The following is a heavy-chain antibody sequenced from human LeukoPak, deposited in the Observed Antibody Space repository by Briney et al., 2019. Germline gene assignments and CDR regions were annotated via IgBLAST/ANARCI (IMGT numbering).Heavy chain of an antibody. Sequence: GGSLRLSCAASGFTFSTYWMTWVRQAPGKGLEWVSGISGSGDTTYYADSVKGRFTVSRDNSKNTLYLKMNSLTADDTAVYYCEKDRGYWRQGALVTVSS. CDR1: GFTFSTYW. CDR3: EKDRGY. J-gene: IGHJ1*01. D-gene: IGHD5-24*01. CDR2: ISGSGDTT. V-gene: IGHV3-23*01.